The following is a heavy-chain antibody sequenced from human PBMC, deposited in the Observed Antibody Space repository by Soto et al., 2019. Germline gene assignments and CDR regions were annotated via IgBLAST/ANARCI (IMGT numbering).Heavy chain of an antibody. Sequence: GGSLRLSCAASGFTFSSYGMHWVRQAPGKGLEWVAVIWYDGSNKYYADSVKGRVAISRDNSKNTLYLQMNSLRAEDTAMYYCTRARGEAGTYDAFDIWGQGTMVTVSS. CDR1: GFTFSSYG. D-gene: IGHD6-13*01. CDR2: IWYDGSNK. V-gene: IGHV3-33*01. J-gene: IGHJ3*02. CDR3: TRARGEAGTYDAFDI.